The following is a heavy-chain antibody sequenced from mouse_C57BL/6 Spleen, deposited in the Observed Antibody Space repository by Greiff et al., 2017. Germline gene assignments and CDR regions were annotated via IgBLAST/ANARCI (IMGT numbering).Heavy chain of an antibody. V-gene: IGHV1-69*01. CDR3: ARKRGGGAPYYFDY. Sequence: QVQLQQPGAELVMPGASVKLSCKASGYTFTSYWMHWVKQRPGQGLEWIGEIDPSDSYTNYNQKFKGKSTLTVDKSSSTAYMQLSSLTSEDSAVYYCARKRGGGAPYYFDYWGQGTTLTVSS. CDR2: IDPSDSYT. J-gene: IGHJ2*01. CDR1: GYTFTSYW.